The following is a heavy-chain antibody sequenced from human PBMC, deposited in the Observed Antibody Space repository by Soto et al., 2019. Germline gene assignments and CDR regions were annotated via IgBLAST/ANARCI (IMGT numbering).Heavy chain of an antibody. V-gene: IGHV4-34*01. CDR1: SVSFSGYY. CDR2: LYQGLSI. J-gene: IGHJ4*02. Sequence: PSETLSLTCAVYSVSFSGYYWSWIRQPPGKGLEWIGELYQGLSIVYNPSLESRVTISGDSSKNQFSLKLRSVTAADTAIYYCARHGGYYFDYWGQGTLVTVSS. CDR3: ARHGGYYFDY.